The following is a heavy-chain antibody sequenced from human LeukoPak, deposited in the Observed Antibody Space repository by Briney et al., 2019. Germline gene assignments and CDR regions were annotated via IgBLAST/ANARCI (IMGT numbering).Heavy chain of an antibody. V-gene: IGHV1-69*04. J-gene: IGHJ4*02. CDR3: ASLYGSGSYYNQNDY. CDR1: GGTFSSYA. D-gene: IGHD3-10*01. Sequence: SVKVSCKASGGTFSSYAISWVRQAPGQGLERMGRIIPILGIANYAQKFQGRVTITADKSTSTAYIELSSLRSEDTAVYYCASLYGSGSYYNQNDYWGQGTLVTVSS. CDR2: IIPILGIA.